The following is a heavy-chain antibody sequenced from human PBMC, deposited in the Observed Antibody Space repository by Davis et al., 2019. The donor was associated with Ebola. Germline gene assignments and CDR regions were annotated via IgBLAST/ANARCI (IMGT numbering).Heavy chain of an antibody. V-gene: IGHV4-39*01. CDR3: ARYPTPQLWFLFDF. J-gene: IGHJ4*02. CDR1: GGSISSSSYY. D-gene: IGHD5-18*01. CDR2: ISYSGSA. Sequence: MPSETLSLTCPVSGGSISSSSYYWGWIRQPPGKGLEWIGSISYSGSAYYNPSLKSRVTISVDTSKNQFSLKLSSVTAADTAVYCCARYPTPQLWFLFDFWGQGTLVTVSS.